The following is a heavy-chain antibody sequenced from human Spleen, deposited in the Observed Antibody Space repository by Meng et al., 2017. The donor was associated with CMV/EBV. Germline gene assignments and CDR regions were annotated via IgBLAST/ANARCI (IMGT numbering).Heavy chain of an antibody. CDR1: SGDYY. Sequence: SGDYYWDWIRQSPGKGLEWIGYIYYTGSTYYNPSLKSRVTISVDTSKKQFSLNLSSVTAADTAVYYCARANWDVVVEPAVRGWFDPWGQGTLVTVSS. J-gene: IGHJ5*02. CDR2: IYYTGST. D-gene: IGHD2-2*01. V-gene: IGHV4-30-4*08. CDR3: ARANWDVVVEPAVRGWFDP.